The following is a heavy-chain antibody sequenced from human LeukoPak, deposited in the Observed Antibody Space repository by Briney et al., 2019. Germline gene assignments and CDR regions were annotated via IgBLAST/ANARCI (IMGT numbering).Heavy chain of an antibody. Sequence: GGSLRLSCVASGFIFSNAWMSWVRQAPGKGLEWVGRIKSKTDRGTTDYAAPVKGRFTISRDDSKNTLYLQMNSLQTEDTAVYYCTTDRRAHLLWPGDYGVDNWSQVTLVTVSS. CDR3: TTDRRAHLLWPGDYGVDN. CDR1: GFIFSNAW. CDR2: IKSKTDRGTT. J-gene: IGHJ4*02. V-gene: IGHV3-15*01. D-gene: IGHD2-2*01.